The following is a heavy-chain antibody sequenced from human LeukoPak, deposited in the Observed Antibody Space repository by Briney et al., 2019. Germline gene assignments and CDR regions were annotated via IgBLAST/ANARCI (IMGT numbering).Heavy chain of an antibody. CDR3: ARTTVTSNWFDP. J-gene: IGHJ5*02. CDR2: IYYSGST. V-gene: IGHV4-31*03. CDR1: GDSISSGGYY. Sequence: SETLSLTCTVSGDSISSGGYYWSWIRQHPGKGLEWIGYIYYSGSTYYNPSLKSRVTISVDTSKNQFSLKLSSVTAADTAVYYCARTTVTSNWFDPWGQGTLVTVSS. D-gene: IGHD4-17*01.